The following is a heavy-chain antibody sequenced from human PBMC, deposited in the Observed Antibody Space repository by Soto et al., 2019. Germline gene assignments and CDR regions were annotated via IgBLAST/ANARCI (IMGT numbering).Heavy chain of an antibody. J-gene: IGHJ6*02. Sequence: GASVEVSCKASGYTFASYARQWVRQAPGQRLEWMGWINAGNGNTKYSQKFQGRVTITRDTSASTAYMELSSLRSEDTAVYYCARDPSYYGMDVWGQGTTVTVSS. V-gene: IGHV1-3*01. CDR2: INAGNGNT. CDR3: ARDPSYYGMDV. CDR1: GYTFASYA.